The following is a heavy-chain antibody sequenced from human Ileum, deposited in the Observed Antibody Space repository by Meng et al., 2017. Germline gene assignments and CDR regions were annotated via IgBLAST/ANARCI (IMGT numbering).Heavy chain of an antibody. J-gene: IGHJ5*02. CDR1: SCFFTDAW. CDR3: ARVRDPYTWSFGT. Sequence: EGRLVELWGVMVKQEGALRLSCGVSSCFFTDAWVSWVRQAPGKELEWVGRIKSKPTGGTVDYAAPVKGRFIISRDDAKNMVYLQMNSLKSEDTGVYFCARVRDPYTWSFGTWGQGTLVTVSS. D-gene: IGHD5-24*01. CDR2: IKSKPTGGTV. V-gene: IGHV3-15*07.